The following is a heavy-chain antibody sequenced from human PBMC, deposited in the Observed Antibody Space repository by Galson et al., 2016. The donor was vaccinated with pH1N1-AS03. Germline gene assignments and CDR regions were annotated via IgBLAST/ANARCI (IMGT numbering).Heavy chain of an antibody. Sequence: SETLSLTCTVSGDSITSYYWSWIRQPPGKGLEWIAHVYYTGATSYNPSLKSRVTISLDTSKSQFSLKLSSVTAADTAVYYCAREWSAFDFWGQGTVVTVSS. CDR1: GDSITSYY. V-gene: IGHV4-59*01. CDR2: VYYTGAT. J-gene: IGHJ3*01. CDR3: AREWSAFDF. D-gene: IGHD2-15*01.